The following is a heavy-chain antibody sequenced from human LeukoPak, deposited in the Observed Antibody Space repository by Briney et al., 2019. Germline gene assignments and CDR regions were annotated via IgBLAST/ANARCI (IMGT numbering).Heavy chain of an antibody. CDR3: ARDSGSYWAWYFDY. V-gene: IGHV3-7*01. D-gene: IGHD1-26*01. Sequence: GGSLRLSCAASGFTFSSYWMSWVRQAPGKGLEWVANIKQDGSEKYYVDSVKGRFTISRDNAKNSLYLQMNSLRAEDTAVYYCARDSGSYWAWYFDYWGQGTLVTVSS. J-gene: IGHJ4*02. CDR2: IKQDGSEK. CDR1: GFTFSSYW.